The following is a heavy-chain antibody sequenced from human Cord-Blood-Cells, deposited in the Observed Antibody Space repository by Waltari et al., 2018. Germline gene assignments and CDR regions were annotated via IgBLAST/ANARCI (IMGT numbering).Heavy chain of an antibody. CDR3: ARCGYSGYEGFDY. Sequence: EVQLVESGGGWIQPGGSLRLSCAASGFTVSSNYMSGVRQAPGRGLEWVSVIYRGGSTYYADSVKGRFTISRDNSKNTLYLQMNSLRAEDTAVYYCARCGYSGYEGFDYWGQGTLVTVSS. CDR2: IYRGGST. V-gene: IGHV3-53*01. D-gene: IGHD5-12*01. J-gene: IGHJ4*02. CDR1: GFTVSSNY.